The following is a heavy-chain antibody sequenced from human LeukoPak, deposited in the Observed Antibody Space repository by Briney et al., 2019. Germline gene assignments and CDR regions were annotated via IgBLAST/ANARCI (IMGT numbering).Heavy chain of an antibody. Sequence: ASVKVSCKASGYTFTSYGISWVRQAPGQGLEWMGWINTNTGNPTYAQGLTGRFVFSLDTSVSTAYLQISSLKAEDTAVYYCAIWYCSGGRCYSNARTFDYWGQGTRVSVSS. V-gene: IGHV7-4-1*02. CDR2: INTNTGNP. J-gene: IGHJ4*02. CDR3: AIWYCSGGRCYSNARTFDY. D-gene: IGHD2-15*01. CDR1: GYTFTSYG.